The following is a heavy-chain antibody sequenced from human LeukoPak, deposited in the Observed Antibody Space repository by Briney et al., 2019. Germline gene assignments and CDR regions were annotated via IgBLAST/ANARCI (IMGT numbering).Heavy chain of an antibody. D-gene: IGHD1-20*01. CDR2: IYSTGSG. J-gene: IGHJ4*02. V-gene: IGHV4-61*01. CDR3: ARFRCGNWYYFDS. CDR1: GGSLTSPTYF. Sequence: SETLSLTCTLSGGSLTSPTYFQWGCIRQPPGKGLEFIGNIYSTGSGKFNSALESRLTLSLDTSSTPFSLRLSLVTAEDSAVYYCARFRCGNWYYFDSWGKGTRVTVSS.